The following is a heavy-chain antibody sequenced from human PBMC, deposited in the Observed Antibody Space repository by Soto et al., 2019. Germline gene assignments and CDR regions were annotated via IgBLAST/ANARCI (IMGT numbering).Heavy chain of an antibody. D-gene: IGHD5-18*01. CDR1: GSTFPRYY. V-gene: IGHV1-46*01. Sequence: VKVSWAASGSTFPRYYMHWVRKAPGQGLEWMGIINPSGGSTSYAQKFQGRVTMTRDTSTSTVYMELSSLRSEDTAVYYCASLSTATDACDSWGQGTRVTVS. CDR2: INPSGGST. CDR3: ASLSTATDACDS. J-gene: IGHJ3*02.